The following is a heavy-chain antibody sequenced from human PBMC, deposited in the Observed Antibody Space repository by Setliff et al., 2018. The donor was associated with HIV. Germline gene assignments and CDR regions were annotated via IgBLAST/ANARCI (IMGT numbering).Heavy chain of an antibody. CDR1: GYSISSGDY. CDR2: IYHSGST. D-gene: IGHD3-16*01. V-gene: IGHV4-38-2*02. CDR3: ARDPGDYDYVWGTKRGWFDP. J-gene: IGHJ5*02. Sequence: SETLSLTCTVSGYSISSGDYWGWIRQPPGKGLEWIGSIYHSGSTYYNPSLKSRVTIAVDTSKNQFSLKLSSVTAADTAVYYCARDPGDYDYVWGTKRGWFDPWGQGTLVTVSS.